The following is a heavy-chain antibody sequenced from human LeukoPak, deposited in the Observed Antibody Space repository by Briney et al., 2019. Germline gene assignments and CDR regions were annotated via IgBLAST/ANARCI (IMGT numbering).Heavy chain of an antibody. V-gene: IGHV5-51*01. CDR1: GYSFTSYC. CDR2: IYPGDSET. CDR3: ARHEAHYYYCMDV. Sequence: GEALKISWKGSGYSFTSYCIGWVRQMPGKGLELMGIIYPGDSETRYSPSFLGQVTISADKSISAASLQWSSRKASDTAMYYCARHEAHYYYCMDVWGKGTTVTVSS. J-gene: IGHJ6*03.